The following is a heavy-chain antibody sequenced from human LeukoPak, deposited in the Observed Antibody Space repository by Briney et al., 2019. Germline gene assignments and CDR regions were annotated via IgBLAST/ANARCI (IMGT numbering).Heavy chain of an antibody. J-gene: IGHJ3*02. CDR3: ARVGYSSGWYEAFDI. V-gene: IGHV4-59*01. CDR2: IYYSGGT. CDR1: GGSISSYY. Sequence: TSETLSLTCTVSGGSISSYYWSWIRQPPGKGLEWIGYIYYSGGTNYNPSLQSRVTISVDTSKNQFSLKLSSVTAADTAVYYCARVGYSSGWYEAFDIWGQGTMVTVSS. D-gene: IGHD6-19*01.